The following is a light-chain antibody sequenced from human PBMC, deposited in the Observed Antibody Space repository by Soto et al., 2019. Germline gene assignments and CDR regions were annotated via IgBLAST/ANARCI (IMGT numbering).Light chain of an antibody. CDR1: QSVSSY. V-gene: IGKV3-11*01. CDR3: QQRSNWPSFT. Sequence: EIVLTQSPATLSLSPGERATLSCRASQSVSSYLAWYQQKPGQAPRLLIYDASNRATGIPARFSGSGSGTDFTFTISSLEPEDFEVYYCQQRSNWPSFTFGPGTKVDIK. CDR2: DAS. J-gene: IGKJ3*01.